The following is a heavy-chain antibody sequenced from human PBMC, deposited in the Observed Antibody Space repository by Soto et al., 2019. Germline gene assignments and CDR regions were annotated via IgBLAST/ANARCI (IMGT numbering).Heavy chain of an antibody. CDR2: IYPGDSDT. Sequence: PGESLTISCTCSGYNFTRYWIVLVRQMPGKGLEWMGIIYPGDSDTRYSPSFQGQVTISADKSISTAYLQWSSLKASDTAMYYCARRRDGFDYWGQGTLVTVSS. J-gene: IGHJ4*02. V-gene: IGHV5-51*01. CDR3: ARRRDGFDY. CDR1: GYNFTRYW.